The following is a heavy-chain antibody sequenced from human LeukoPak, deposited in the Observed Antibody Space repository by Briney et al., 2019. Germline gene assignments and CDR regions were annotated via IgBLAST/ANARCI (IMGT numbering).Heavy chain of an antibody. J-gene: IGHJ4*02. D-gene: IGHD6-13*01. Sequence: PGGSLRLSCAASGFSFSTYWMTWVRQAAGKGLEWVANIEPAGSETYYVDPVKGRFTISRDNAENSLFLQMNSLRVEDTAVYYCAREWQGGIAAAGTRIEGDYWGQGTLVAVSS. CDR2: IEPAGSET. CDR1: GFSFSTYW. V-gene: IGHV3-7*01. CDR3: AREWQGGIAAAGTRIEGDY.